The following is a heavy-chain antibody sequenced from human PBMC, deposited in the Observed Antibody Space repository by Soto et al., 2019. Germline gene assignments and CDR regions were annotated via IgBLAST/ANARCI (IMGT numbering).Heavy chain of an antibody. V-gene: IGHV4-61*01. CDR3: ARTVMPVGNLAAFDH. Sequence: QMQLQESGPGLVKPSETLSLTCNVSGGSVSSVKYFWSWIRQPPGKGLEWIAYIYNNGNTNYNPSLKSRATISVDTSKNQYSLKLTSVTAADSAVYFCARTVMPVGNLAAFDHWGQGVLVTVSS. CDR1: GGSVSSVKYF. D-gene: IGHD7-27*01. CDR2: IYNNGNT. J-gene: IGHJ4*02.